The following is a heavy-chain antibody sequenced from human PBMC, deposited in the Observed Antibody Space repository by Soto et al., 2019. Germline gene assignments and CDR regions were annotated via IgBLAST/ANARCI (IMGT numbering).Heavy chain of an antibody. CDR3: ARVVGATNTLHN. J-gene: IGHJ4*02. D-gene: IGHD1-26*01. CDR1: GFTFSWYW. CDR2: IKQDASEK. V-gene: IGHV3-7*01. Sequence: EVQLVESGGGLVQPGGFLRLSCVDSGFTFSWYWMSWVRQAPGKGLEWVANIKQDASEKNYADSLKGRFTISRDNAKNSLYLQMSSLRAEDTAVYYCARVVGATNTLHNWGQGTLVTVSS.